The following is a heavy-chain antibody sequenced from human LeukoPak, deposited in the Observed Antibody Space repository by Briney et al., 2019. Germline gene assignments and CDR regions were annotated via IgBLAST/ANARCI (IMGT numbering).Heavy chain of an antibody. J-gene: IGHJ4*02. D-gene: IGHD3-22*01. V-gene: IGHV3-11*01. Sequence: PGGSLRLSCAASGFTFSDYYMSWIRQAPGKGLEWVSYISSSGSTIYYADSVKGRFTISRDNAKNSLYLQMNSLRAEDTAVYYCARRYDRLLIPFYDYWGQGTLVTVSS. CDR3: ARRYDRLLIPFYDY. CDR1: GFTFSDYY. CDR2: ISSSGSTI.